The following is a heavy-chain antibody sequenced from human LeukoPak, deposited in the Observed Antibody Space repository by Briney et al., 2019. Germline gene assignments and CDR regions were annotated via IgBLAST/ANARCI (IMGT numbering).Heavy chain of an antibody. CDR3: ARDYDYVWGSYRHTPDY. CDR2: ISAFNGNT. Sequence: ASVKVSCKASGYTFSSYGITWVRQAPGQGLEWMGWISAFNGNTDYAQKLQGRVTMTTDTSTSTAYMELRSLRSDDTAVYYCARDYDYVWGSYRHTPDYWGQGTLVTSSS. CDR1: GYTFSSYG. J-gene: IGHJ4*02. D-gene: IGHD3-16*02. V-gene: IGHV1-18*01.